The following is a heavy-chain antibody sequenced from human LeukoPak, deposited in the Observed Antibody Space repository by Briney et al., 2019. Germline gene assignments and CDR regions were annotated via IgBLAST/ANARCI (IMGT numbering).Heavy chain of an antibody. V-gene: IGHV1-2*02. Sequence: ASVKVSCKAPGHTFTEYYIHWVRQAPGQGLEWMGWINPNSGDTNYAQKFQGRVTVTRDTSISTAYMELRWLTSDDTAVYYCARGFDGLRLKGQYFDYWGQGTLVTVSS. CDR2: INPNSGDT. D-gene: IGHD5/OR15-5a*01. J-gene: IGHJ4*02. CDR1: GHTFTEYY. CDR3: ARGFDGLRLKGQYFDY.